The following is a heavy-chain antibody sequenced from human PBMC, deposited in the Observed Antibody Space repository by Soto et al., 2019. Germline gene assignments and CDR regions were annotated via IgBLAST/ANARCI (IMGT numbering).Heavy chain of an antibody. CDR1: AFKFSDYY. Sequence: LRLSCAASAFKFSDYYMSWVRQAPGKGLERVSHISGSDDVIYYADAVKGRFTISRDNDKKSVHLQMDTLRAEDTALYYCARAPDCGEGSCYRHFDLWGQGTRVTVSS. J-gene: IGHJ4*02. CDR2: ISGSDDVI. CDR3: ARAPDCGEGSCYRHFDL. D-gene: IGHD2-15*01. V-gene: IGHV3-11*01.